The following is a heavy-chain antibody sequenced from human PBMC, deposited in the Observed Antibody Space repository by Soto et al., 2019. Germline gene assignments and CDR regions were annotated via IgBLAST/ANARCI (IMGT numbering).Heavy chain of an antibody. CDR3: AREGTRTVTDWYFDL. V-gene: IGHV4-34*01. J-gene: IGHJ2*01. CDR2: INHSGST. Sequence: SETLSLTCAVNGGSFSGYYWSWIRQPPGKGLEWIGEINHSGSTNYNPSLKRRVTISVDTSKNQFSLKLSSVTAADTAVYYCAREGTRTVTDWYFDLWGRGTLVTVSS. D-gene: IGHD4-17*01. CDR1: GGSFSGYY.